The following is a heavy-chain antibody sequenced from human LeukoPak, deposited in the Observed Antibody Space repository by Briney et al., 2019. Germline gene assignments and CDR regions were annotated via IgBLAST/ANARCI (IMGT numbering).Heavy chain of an antibody. V-gene: IGHV3-30-3*01. CDR1: GFTFCSYA. Sequence: GGSLRLSCAASGFTFCSYAMHWVRQAPGKGLEWVAVISYDGSNKYYADSVKGRFTISRDNSKNTLYLQMNSLRAEDTAVYYCARDPCIAAAGTCFDYWGQGTLVTVSS. CDR3: ARDPCIAAAGTCFDY. CDR2: ISYDGSNK. D-gene: IGHD6-13*01. J-gene: IGHJ4*02.